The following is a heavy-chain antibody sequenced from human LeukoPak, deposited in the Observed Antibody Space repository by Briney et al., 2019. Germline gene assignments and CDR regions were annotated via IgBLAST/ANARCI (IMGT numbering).Heavy chain of an antibody. V-gene: IGHV1-46*01. J-gene: IGHJ6*03. CDR2: INPSGGST. CDR3: ARGHGTHYYYYYYMDV. Sequence: GASVKVSCKASGYTFTSYYMHWVRQAPGQGLEWMEIINPSGGSTSYAQKFQGRVTMTRDMSTSTVYMELSSLRSEDTAVYYCARGHGTHYYYYYYMDVWGKGTTVTVSS. CDR1: GYTFTSYY.